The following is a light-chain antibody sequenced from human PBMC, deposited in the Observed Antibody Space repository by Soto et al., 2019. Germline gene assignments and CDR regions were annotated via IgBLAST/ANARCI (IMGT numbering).Light chain of an antibody. V-gene: IGKV3D-20*02. CDR1: QSVSSSY. J-gene: IGKJ5*01. CDR2: GAS. CDR3: QQRSNWPSIN. Sequence: LVLPHSAGTLSLSPVAIAPIFFLGIQSVSSSYLAWSQQKPGQAPRLLIYGASSRATGIPDRFSGSGSGTDFTLTISRLEPEDFAVYYCQQRSNWPSINFGQGTQLEIK.